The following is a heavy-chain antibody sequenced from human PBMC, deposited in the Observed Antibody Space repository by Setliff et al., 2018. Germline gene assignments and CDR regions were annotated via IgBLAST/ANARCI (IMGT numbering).Heavy chain of an antibody. J-gene: IGHJ3*02. CDR3: ASSNYDILTGRDAFDI. D-gene: IGHD3-9*01. CDR1: GYSFTSYW. CDR2: IYPGDSDT. V-gene: IGHV5-51*01. Sequence: GESLKISCKGSGYSFTSYWIGWVRQVPGKGLEWMGIIYPGDSDTRYSPSFQGQVTISADKSISTAYLQWSSLKASDTAMYYCASSNYDILTGRDAFDIWGQGTMVTVSS.